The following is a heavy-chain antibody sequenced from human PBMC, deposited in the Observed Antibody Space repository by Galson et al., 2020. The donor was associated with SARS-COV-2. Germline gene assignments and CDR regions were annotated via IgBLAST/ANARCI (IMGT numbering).Heavy chain of an antibody. D-gene: IGHD3-9*01. CDR1: GYTFTSYY. J-gene: IGHJ4*02. CDR3: ARGVNLRYFDWLLYEVDY. CDR2: INPSGGST. Sequence: ASVQVSCKASGYTFTSYYMHWVRQAPGQGLEWMGIINPSGGSTSYAQQLQGRVTMTRDTSTSTVYMELSSLRSEDTSVYYCARGVNLRYFDWLLYEVDYWGQGTLVTVSS. V-gene: IGHV1-46*03.